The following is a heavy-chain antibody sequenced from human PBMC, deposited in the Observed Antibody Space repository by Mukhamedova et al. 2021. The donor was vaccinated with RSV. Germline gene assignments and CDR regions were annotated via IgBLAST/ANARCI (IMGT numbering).Heavy chain of an antibody. Sequence: SSYAISWVRQAPGQGLEWVGGIIPIFGTANYAQKFQGRVTITADESTSTAYMELSSLRSEDTAVYYCARDRGGPGGNWFDPWGQGT. CDR3: ARDRGGPGGNWFDP. CDR2: IIPIFGTA. J-gene: IGHJ5*02. CDR1: SSYA. V-gene: IGHV1-69*01. D-gene: IGHD3-10*01.